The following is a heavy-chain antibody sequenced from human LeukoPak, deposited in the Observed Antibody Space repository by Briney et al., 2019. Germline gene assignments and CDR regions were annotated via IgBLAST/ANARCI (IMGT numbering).Heavy chain of an antibody. CDR2: INPNSGGT. V-gene: IGHV1-2*02. D-gene: IGHD3-22*01. CDR1: GYTFTGYY. CDR3: ARYCSGGSCSLRLTEAYYYDSSGYWDAFDI. J-gene: IGHJ3*02. Sequence: GASVKVSCKASGYTFTGYYMHWVRQAPGQGLEWMGWINPNSGGTNYAQKFQGRVTMTRDTSISTAYMELSRLRSDDTAVYYCARYCSGGSCSLRLTEAYYYDSSGYWDAFDIWGQGTMVTVSS.